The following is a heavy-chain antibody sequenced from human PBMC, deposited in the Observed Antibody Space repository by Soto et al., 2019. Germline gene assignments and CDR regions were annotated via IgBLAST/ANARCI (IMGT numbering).Heavy chain of an antibody. CDR3: ARAGVTDHRYFDN. D-gene: IGHD2-21*02. CDR1: GFTFSDHY. CDR2: IRNKANSYST. V-gene: IGHV3-72*01. Sequence: GGSLRLSCAASGFTFSDHYMDWVRQAPGKGLEWVGRIRNKANSYSTEYAASVKGRFTISREESRDSLYLQMNSLNTEDTAVYYCARAGVTDHRYFDNWGQGTLVTVSS. J-gene: IGHJ4*02.